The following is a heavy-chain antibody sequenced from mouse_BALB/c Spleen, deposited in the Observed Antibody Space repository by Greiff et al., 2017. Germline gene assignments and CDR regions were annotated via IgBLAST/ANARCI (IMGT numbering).Heavy chain of an antibody. CDR2: ISDGGSYT. CDR3: AREGGQDYAMDY. Sequence: DVKLQESGGGLVKPGGSLKLSCAASGFTFSDYYMYWVRQTPEKRLEWVATISDGGSYTYYPDSVKGRFTISRDNAKNNLYLQMSSLKSEDTAMYYCAREGGQDYAMDYWGQGTSVTVSS. D-gene: IGHD3-3*01. V-gene: IGHV5-4*02. J-gene: IGHJ4*01. CDR1: GFTFSDYY.